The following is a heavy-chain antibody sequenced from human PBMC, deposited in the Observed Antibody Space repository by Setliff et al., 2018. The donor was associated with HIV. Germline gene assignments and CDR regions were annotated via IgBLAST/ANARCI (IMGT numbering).Heavy chain of an antibody. Sequence: ASVKVSCKASGGTFGSYAISWVRQAPGQGLEWMGGIIPIFGTANYAQKFQGRVTITTDEATSTAYMELSSLRSEDTAVYYCARCSTCCDMGYYYYGMDVWGQGTTVTVSS. CDR3: ARCSTCCDMGYYYYGMDV. D-gene: IGHD2-2*02. J-gene: IGHJ6*02. CDR2: IIPIFGTA. CDR1: GGTFGSYA. V-gene: IGHV1-69*05.